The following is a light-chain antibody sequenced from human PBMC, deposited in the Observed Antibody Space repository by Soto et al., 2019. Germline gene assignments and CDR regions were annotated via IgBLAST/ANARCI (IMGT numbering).Light chain of an antibody. Sequence: EIVMTQSPATLSVSPGERATVPCRASQSVANNLAWYQQKPGQAPRLLISGASTRATDFPARFSGSGSGTEFTLTISSLQSEDIAVYYCHQYYTWPRTFGQGTKVDIK. CDR3: HQYYTWPRT. CDR1: QSVANN. J-gene: IGKJ1*01. CDR2: GAS. V-gene: IGKV3-15*01.